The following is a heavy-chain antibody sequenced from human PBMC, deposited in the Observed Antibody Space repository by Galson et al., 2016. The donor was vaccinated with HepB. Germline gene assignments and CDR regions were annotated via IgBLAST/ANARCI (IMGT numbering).Heavy chain of an antibody. V-gene: IGHV1-69*10. CDR1: GGTFSRFA. J-gene: IGHJ6*02. Sequence: SVKVSCKASGGTFSRFAFSWVRQAPGQGLEWMGGIIPILETTNYAQRFRGRVTITADNSTTTAYMELSSLSAEDTAVYYWARGIKVYYYYAMDVWGQGTTVTASS. CDR2: IIPILETT. CDR3: ARGIKVYYYYAMDV. D-gene: IGHD2-15*01.